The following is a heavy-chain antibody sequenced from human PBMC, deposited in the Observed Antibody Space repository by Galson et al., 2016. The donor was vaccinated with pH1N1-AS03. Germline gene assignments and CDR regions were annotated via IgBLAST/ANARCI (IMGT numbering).Heavy chain of an antibody. V-gene: IGHV3-9*01. CDR3: ARAFRSGYEAGLLDF. CDR1: GFTFHDYA. CDR2: IAWNSGIT. D-gene: IGHD5-12*01. J-gene: IGHJ4*02. Sequence: SLRLSCAASGFTFHDYAMHWVRQAPGKGPEWVSGIAWNSGITGYGDSVKGRFTLSRDNAKNSLYLQMNSLKPEDTALYYCARAFRSGYEAGLLDFWGQGTLVTVSS.